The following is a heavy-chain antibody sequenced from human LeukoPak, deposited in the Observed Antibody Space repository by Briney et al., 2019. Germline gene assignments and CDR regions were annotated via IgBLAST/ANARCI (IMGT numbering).Heavy chain of an antibody. J-gene: IGHJ4*02. Sequence: GGSLRLSCEAAGFTASSYTMNWVRQAPGKGLEWVSLISRTTGSIYYADSVRGRFTISRDSAKNSVYLQMNSLRAEDTAIYYCARESILGTTTDYFDYWRQGTRVIVSS. CDR3: ARESILGTTTDYFDY. CDR1: GFTASSYT. V-gene: IGHV3-48*04. D-gene: IGHD1-26*01. CDR2: ISRTTGSI.